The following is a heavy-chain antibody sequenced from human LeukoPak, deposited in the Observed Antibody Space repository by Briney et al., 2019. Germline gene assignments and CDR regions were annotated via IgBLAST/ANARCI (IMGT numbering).Heavy chain of an antibody. V-gene: IGHV4-39*07. Sequence: TFSRYWMGWIRQPPGKGLEWIGSIYYSGSTYYNPSLRSRVTISVDTSRNQFSLKLTSVTAADTAIYYCARQMRAADTGNWFDPWGQGTLVTVSS. CDR3: ARQMRAADTGNWFDP. J-gene: IGHJ5*02. D-gene: IGHD5-18*01. CDR1: TFSRYW. CDR2: IYYSGST.